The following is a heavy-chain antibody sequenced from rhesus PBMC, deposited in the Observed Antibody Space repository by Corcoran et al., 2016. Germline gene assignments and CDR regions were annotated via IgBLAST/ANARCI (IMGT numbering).Heavy chain of an antibody. CDR3: ARGTGYRNYRDAFDV. Sequence: QLQLQESGPGLVKPSETLSLTCAVSGGSISSSYWSWIRQAPGKGLEWIGYIDDSGSSSNYNPSLKSRGTLAVDTSKKQLSRKRSSVTAADTAVYYCARGTGYRNYRDAFDVWGQGLRVTVSS. CDR2: IDDSGSSS. CDR1: GGSISSSY. J-gene: IGHJ3*01. D-gene: IGHD4-23*01. V-gene: IGHV4-169*01.